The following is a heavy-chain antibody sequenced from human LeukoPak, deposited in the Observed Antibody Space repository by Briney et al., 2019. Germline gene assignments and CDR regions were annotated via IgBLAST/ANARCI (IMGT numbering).Heavy chain of an antibody. J-gene: IGHJ4*02. CDR3: TRTSGYFDWLFRFDY. D-gene: IGHD3-9*01. CDR1: GFTFGDYA. Sequence: GGSLRLSCTTSGFTFGDYAMSWVRQAPGKGLEWVGFIRSKAYGETTEYAVSVQGRFTISRDDSKSIAYLQMNSLKTEDTAVYYCTRTSGYFDWLFRFDYWGQGTLVTVSS. CDR2: IRSKAYGETT. V-gene: IGHV3-49*04.